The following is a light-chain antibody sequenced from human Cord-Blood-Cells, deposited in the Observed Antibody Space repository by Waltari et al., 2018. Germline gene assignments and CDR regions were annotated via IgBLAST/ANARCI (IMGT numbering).Light chain of an antibody. CDR3: SSYTSSSTLV. V-gene: IGLV2-14*03. CDR1: SRDVGGYNY. Sequence: QSALTQPASVSGSPGQSITSSCTGTSRDVGGYNYVSWYQQHPGKAPKHLIYDVSNRPSGVSNRFSGSKSGNTASLTISGLQAEDEADYYCSSYTSSSTLVFGGGTKLTVL. CDR2: DVS. J-gene: IGLJ3*02.